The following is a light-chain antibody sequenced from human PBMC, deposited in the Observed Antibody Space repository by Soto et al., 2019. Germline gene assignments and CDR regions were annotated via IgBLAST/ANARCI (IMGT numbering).Light chain of an antibody. CDR2: EVS. CDR1: SSDVGGYNY. V-gene: IGLV2-8*01. J-gene: IGLJ2*01. Sequence: QSLLTQPPAASGSPGQSVTISCTGTSSDVGGYNYFSWYQQHPGKAPKLMIYEVSKRPLGVPDRFSGSKSGNPASLTVSVLQAEDEADYYCSSYAGSNAVVFGGGTKLTVL. CDR3: SSYAGSNAVV.